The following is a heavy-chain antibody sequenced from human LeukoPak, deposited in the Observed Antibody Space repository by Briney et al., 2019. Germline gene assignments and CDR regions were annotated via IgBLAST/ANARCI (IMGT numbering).Heavy chain of an antibody. J-gene: IGHJ4*02. CDR3: ARHYDNDGYYYAHFDY. D-gene: IGHD3-22*01. Sequence: GASVKVSCKASGYTFTGYYMHWVRQAPGQGLEWMGWINSKSGGTNYAQKFQGRVTMTRDTSISTAYMELSRLRSDDTAVYYCARHYDNDGYYYAHFDYWGQGTLVTVSS. V-gene: IGHV1-2*02. CDR1: GYTFTGYY. CDR2: INSKSGGT.